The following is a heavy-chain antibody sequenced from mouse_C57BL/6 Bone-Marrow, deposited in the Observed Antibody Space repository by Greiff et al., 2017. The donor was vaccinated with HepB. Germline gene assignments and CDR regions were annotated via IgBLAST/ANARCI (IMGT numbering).Heavy chain of an antibody. Sequence: DVKLVESGGGLVQPGGSLSLSCAASGFTFTDYYMSWVRQPPGKALEWLGFIRNKANGYTTEYSASVKGRFTISRDNSQSILYLQMNALRAEDSATYYCARSLNWGYYFDYWGQGTTLTVSS. J-gene: IGHJ2*01. D-gene: IGHD4-1*02. CDR2: IRNKANGYTT. V-gene: IGHV7-3*01. CDR3: ARSLNWGYYFDY. CDR1: GFTFTDYY.